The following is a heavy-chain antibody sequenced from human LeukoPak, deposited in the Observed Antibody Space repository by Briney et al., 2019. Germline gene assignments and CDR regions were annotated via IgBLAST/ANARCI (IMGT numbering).Heavy chain of an antibody. CDR1: GGSFSGYY. D-gene: IGHD6-13*01. CDR2: INHSGST. J-gene: IGHJ4*02. Sequence: SETLSLTCAVYGGSFSGYYWSWIRQPPGKGLEWIGEINHSGSTNYNPSLKSRVTISVDTSKNQFSLKLSSVTAADTAVYYCARGLNRIAAAGTPFDYWGQGTLATVSS. V-gene: IGHV4-34*01. CDR3: ARGLNRIAAAGTPFDY.